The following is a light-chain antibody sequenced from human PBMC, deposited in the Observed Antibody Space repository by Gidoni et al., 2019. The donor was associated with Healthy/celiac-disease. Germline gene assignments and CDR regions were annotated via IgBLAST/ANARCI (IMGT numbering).Light chain of an antibody. CDR3: SSYTSSSTVV. Sequence: QSALTQPASVSGYPGQSITISCTGTSSDVGGYNYVSWYQQPPGKAPKLMIYDVSNRPSGVSNRFSGSKSGNTASLTISGLQAEDEADYYCSSYTSSSTVVFGGGTKLTVL. CDR1: SSDVGGYNY. V-gene: IGLV2-14*01. CDR2: DVS. J-gene: IGLJ2*01.